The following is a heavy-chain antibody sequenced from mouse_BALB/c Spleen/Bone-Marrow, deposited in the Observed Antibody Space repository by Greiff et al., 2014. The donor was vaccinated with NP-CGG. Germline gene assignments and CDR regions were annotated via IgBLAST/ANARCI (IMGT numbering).Heavy chain of an antibody. Sequence: DVKLVESGGGLVQPGESLKLSCESNEYEFPSHDMSWVRKTPEKRLELVAAINSDGGSTYYPDTMERRFIISRDNSKKTLYLQMISLRSEDTAFYYCARQGDYYGSSLFAYWGQGTLVTVSA. V-gene: IGHV5-2*01. J-gene: IGHJ3*01. CDR3: ARQGDYYGSSLFAY. CDR2: INSDGGST. D-gene: IGHD1-1*01. CDR1: EYEFPSHD.